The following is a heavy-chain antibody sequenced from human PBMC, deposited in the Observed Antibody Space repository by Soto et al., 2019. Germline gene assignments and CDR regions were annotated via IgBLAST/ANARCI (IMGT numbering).Heavy chain of an antibody. CDR3: ARRYCTNGVCYTNYYYYIDV. CDR1: GFTFSTYA. V-gene: IGHV3-23*01. Sequence: EVQLLESGGGLVQPGGSLRLSCAASGFTFSTYAMSWVRQAPGKGLEWVSTITTSGGNTYYADSMQGRFTMSRDNSKNTLYLQMNSLRAEDTAVYYCARRYCTNGVCYTNYYYYIDVWGKGTTVTVSS. D-gene: IGHD2-8*01. J-gene: IGHJ6*03. CDR2: ITTSGGNT.